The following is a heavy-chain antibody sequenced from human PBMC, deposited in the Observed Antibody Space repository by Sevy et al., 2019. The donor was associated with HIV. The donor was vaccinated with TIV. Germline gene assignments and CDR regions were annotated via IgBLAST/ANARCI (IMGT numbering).Heavy chain of an antibody. V-gene: IGHV3-21*01. CDR3: ARDRDGSGSSGGYGMDV. Sequence: GGSLRLSCVASGFTFSIYSMNWVHQAPGKGLEWVSSISSSSNFIYYADSVKGRFIISRDNAKNLLYLQMSSLRAEDTAVYYCARDRDGSGSSGGYGMDVWGQGTTVTVSS. J-gene: IGHJ6*02. CDR2: ISSSSNFI. D-gene: IGHD3-10*01. CDR1: GFTFSIYS.